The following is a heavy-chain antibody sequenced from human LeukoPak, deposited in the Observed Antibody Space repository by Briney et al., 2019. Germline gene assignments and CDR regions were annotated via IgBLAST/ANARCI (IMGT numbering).Heavy chain of an antibody. J-gene: IGHJ4*02. V-gene: IGHV4-59*12. CDR2: IYYSGST. D-gene: IGHD6-6*01. CDR1: GGSINSYY. CDR3: AARAFDY. Sequence: SETLSLTCTVSGGSINSYYWSWIRQPPGKGLEWIGYIYYSGSTNYNPSLKSRVTISVDTSKNQFSLKLSSVTAADTAVYRLAARAFDYWGQGTLVTVSS.